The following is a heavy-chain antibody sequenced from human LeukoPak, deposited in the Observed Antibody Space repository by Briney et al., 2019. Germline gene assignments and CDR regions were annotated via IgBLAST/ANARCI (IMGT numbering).Heavy chain of an antibody. V-gene: IGHV4-59*08. D-gene: IGHD3-3*01. CDR1: GGSISSYY. J-gene: IGHJ4*02. CDR2: IYYSGST. Sequence: PSETLSLTCTVSGGSISSYYWSWIRQPPGKGLEWIGYIYYSGSTNYNPSLKSRVTISVDTSKNRFSLKLSSVTAADTAVYYCARQGYWSGYFLFDYWGQGTLVTVSS. CDR3: ARQGYWSGYFLFDY.